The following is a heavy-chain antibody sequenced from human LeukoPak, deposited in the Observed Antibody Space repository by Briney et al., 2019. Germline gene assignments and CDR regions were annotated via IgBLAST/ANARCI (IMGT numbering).Heavy chain of an antibody. CDR1: GGSISSGGDY. Sequence: SETLSLTCIVSGGSISSGGDYWSWIRQHPGKGLEWIGYINYSGSTYYNPSLKSRVTISVDTSQNQFSLKLSSVTAADTAVYYCARDEAIFGAGYYYGMDVWGQGTTVTVSS. J-gene: IGHJ6*02. CDR2: INYSGST. V-gene: IGHV4-31*03. D-gene: IGHD3-3*01. CDR3: ARDEAIFGAGYYYGMDV.